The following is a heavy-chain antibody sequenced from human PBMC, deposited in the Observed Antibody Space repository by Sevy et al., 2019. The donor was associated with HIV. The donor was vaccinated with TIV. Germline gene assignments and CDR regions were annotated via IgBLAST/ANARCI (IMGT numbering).Heavy chain of an antibody. CDR1: SGFTFSSYW. D-gene: IGHD3-22*01. J-gene: IGHJ3*01. CDR3: ARGTYYYDSSGYYHDVFDV. Sequence: GGSLRLSCAASSGFTFSSYWMSWVRQAPGKGLEWVANIKQNGIVKHHVDSERGRFTISRDNAKNSLYLQMNRLRVEDKAVYYCARGTYYYDSSGYYHDVFDVWGQGTMVTVSS. V-gene: IGHV3-7*03. CDR2: IKQNGIVK.